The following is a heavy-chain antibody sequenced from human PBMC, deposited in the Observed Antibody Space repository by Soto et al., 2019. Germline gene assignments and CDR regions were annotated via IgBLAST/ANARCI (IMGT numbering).Heavy chain of an antibody. Sequence: PSETLSLTCTVSGGSISSGGYYWSWIRQHPGKGLEWIGYIYYSGSTYYNPSLKSRVTISVDTSKNQFSLKLSSVTAADTAVYYCAREAQNNISWFDPWGQGTLVTVSS. V-gene: IGHV4-31*03. CDR2: IYYSGST. CDR1: GGSISSGGYY. CDR3: AREAQNNISWFDP. D-gene: IGHD3-9*01. J-gene: IGHJ5*02.